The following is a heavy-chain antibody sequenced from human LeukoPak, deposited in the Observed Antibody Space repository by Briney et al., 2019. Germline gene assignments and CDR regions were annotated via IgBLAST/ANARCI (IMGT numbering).Heavy chain of an antibody. CDR1: GGSISSYY. J-gene: IGHJ6*03. CDR2: IYYSGST. V-gene: IGHV4-59*01. Sequence: SETLPLTCTVSGGSISSYYWSWIRQPPGKGLEWIGYIYYSGSTNYNPSLKSRVTISVDTSKNQFSLKLSSVTAADTAVYYCARARITMVRGVKNYYYYYMDVWGKGTTVTISS. D-gene: IGHD3-10*01. CDR3: ARARITMVRGVKNYYYYYMDV.